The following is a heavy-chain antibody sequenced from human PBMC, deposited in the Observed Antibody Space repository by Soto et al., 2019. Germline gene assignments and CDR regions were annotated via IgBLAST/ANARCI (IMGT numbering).Heavy chain of an antibody. CDR1: GYTFNKYG. CDR2: ICAFNDYT. V-gene: IGHV1-18*01. D-gene: IGHD6-13*01. CDR3: ARGRGVVIPAGTPDAFDV. J-gene: IGHJ3*01. Sequence: QAQLVQSGGEVKRPGASVKVSCKASGYTFNKYGFNWVRQAPGQGLEWMGRICAFNDYTNLAQKFQGRITLTTDASTNTAYMELQILRSDDTAMYYCARGRGVVIPAGTPDAFDVWGQGTMVTVSS.